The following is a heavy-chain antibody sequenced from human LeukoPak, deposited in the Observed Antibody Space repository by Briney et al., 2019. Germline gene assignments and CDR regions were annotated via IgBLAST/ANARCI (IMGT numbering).Heavy chain of an antibody. CDR1: GFTFSTYA. J-gene: IGHJ5*02. CDR3: AKDVYWNCFDP. Sequence: GRSLRLSCAESGFTFSTYAMHWGRQAPGKGLEWVAVISYDGSNKYYADSVKGRFTISRDNSKNTLYLQMNTLRAEDTAVYYCAKDVYWNCFDPWGQGTLVTVSS. CDR2: ISYDGSNK. V-gene: IGHV3-30*18. D-gene: IGHD2-8*02.